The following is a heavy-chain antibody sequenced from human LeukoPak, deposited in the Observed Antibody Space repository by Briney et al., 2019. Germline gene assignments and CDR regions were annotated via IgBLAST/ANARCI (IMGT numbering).Heavy chain of an antibody. CDR3: ARDRESSSMSWAFDY. Sequence: GGSLRLSCAASGFTFSEYYMTWIRQAPGKGLEWLSYISPGGSTIYYADSMKGRLTISRDNAKKSLDLQMNSLRAEDTAVYYCARDRESSSMSWAFDYWGQGTLDTVSS. V-gene: IGHV3-11*04. J-gene: IGHJ4*02. D-gene: IGHD6-6*01. CDR2: ISPGGSTI. CDR1: GFTFSEYY.